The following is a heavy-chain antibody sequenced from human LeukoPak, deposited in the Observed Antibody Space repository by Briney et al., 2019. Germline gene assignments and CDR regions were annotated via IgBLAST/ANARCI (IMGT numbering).Heavy chain of an antibody. D-gene: IGHD5-12*01. J-gene: IGHJ4*02. CDR1: GVTFDDYA. CDR3: AKGSADSGYDSYYFDY. Sequence: GGSLRLSCAASGVTFDDYAMHWGREAPGKGLEWVSGISWNSGSIGYADSVKGRFTISRDNAKNSLYLQMNSLRSEDTALYYCAKGSADSGYDSYYFDYWGQGTLVTVSS. CDR2: ISWNSGSI. V-gene: IGHV3-9*01.